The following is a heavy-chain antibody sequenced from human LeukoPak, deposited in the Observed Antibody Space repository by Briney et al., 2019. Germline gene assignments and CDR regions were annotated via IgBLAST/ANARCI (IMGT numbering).Heavy chain of an antibody. V-gene: IGHV3-30*02. CDR1: GFTVSSNY. Sequence: GGSLRLSCAASGFTVSSNYMSWVRQAPGKGLEWVAFIRYDGSNKYYADSVKGRFTISRDNSKNTLYLQMNSLRAEDTAVYYCAKVEAAMVRGYYYYYMDVWGKGTTVTVSS. CDR2: IRYDGSNK. CDR3: AKVEAAMVRGYYYYYMDV. D-gene: IGHD5-18*01. J-gene: IGHJ6*03.